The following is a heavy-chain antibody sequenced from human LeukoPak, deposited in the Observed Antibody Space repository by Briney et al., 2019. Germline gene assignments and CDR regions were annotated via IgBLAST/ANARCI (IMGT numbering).Heavy chain of an antibody. CDR1: GITLSNYG. Sequence: GGSLRLSCAVSGITLSNYGMSWVRQAPGKGLEWVAGISDSGGNTNYADSVKGRFTISRDDPKNTLFLQMNSLRAEDTAVYFCAKRGVVIRVILVGFHKEAYYFDSWGQGALVTVSS. D-gene: IGHD3-22*01. J-gene: IGHJ4*02. V-gene: IGHV3-23*01. CDR3: AKRGVVIRVILVGFHKEAYYFDS. CDR2: ISDSGGNT.